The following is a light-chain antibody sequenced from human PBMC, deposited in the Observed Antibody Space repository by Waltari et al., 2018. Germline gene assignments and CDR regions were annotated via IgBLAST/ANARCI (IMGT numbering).Light chain of an antibody. V-gene: IGKV1-5*03. CDR2: RAS. CDR3: QQYDSESYT. J-gene: IGKJ2*01. CDR1: ESISIW. Sequence: DIQLTQSPSTLSASVGDKVTITCRAKESISIWLAWYQHKPGTAPNLLIYRASTLERGVPSRFSGAGSGTEFTLTISSLQPDDFATYYCQQYDSESYTFGQGTKLEIK.